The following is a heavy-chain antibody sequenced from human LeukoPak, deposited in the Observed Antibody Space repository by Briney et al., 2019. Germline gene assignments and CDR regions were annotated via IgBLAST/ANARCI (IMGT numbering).Heavy chain of an antibody. CDR1: GAPITSGGSD. CDR3: ARDVGALDY. J-gene: IGHJ4*02. D-gene: IGHD1-26*01. V-gene: IGHV4-30-4*08. Sequence: QGHLQESGPGLVKPSQPLPLTSTSSGAPITSGGSDWSGIGPPQGKGLEWIGYIYYSGSTYYNPSLKSRVTISVDTSKNQFSLKLSSVTAADTAVYYCARDVGALDYWGQGTLVTVSS. CDR2: IYYSGST.